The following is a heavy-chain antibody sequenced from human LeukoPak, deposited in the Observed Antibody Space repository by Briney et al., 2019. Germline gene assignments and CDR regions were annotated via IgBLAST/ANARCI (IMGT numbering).Heavy chain of an antibody. J-gene: IGHJ4*02. D-gene: IGHD4-17*01. CDR1: GGSFSGYY. CDR3: ARVSPPTVTNGGFDY. Sequence: PSETLSLTCAVYGGSFSGYYWSWIRQPPGKGLEWIGEINHSGSTNYNPSLKSRVTISVDTSKNQFSLKLGSVTAADTAVYYCARVSPPTVTNGGFDYWGQGTLVTVSS. V-gene: IGHV4-34*01. CDR2: INHSGST.